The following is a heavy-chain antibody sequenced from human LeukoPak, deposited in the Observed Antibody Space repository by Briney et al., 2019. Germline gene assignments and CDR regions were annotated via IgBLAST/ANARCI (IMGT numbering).Heavy chain of an antibody. J-gene: IGHJ4*02. CDR1: GYSISSGYY. Sequence: SETLSLTCTVSGYSISSGYYWGWIRQPPGKGLEWIGSIYHSGSTYYNPSLKSRVTISVDTSKNQFSLKLSSVTAADTAVYYCASLPYYYGSGSSFWGQGTLVTLSS. CDR2: IYHSGST. V-gene: IGHV4-38-2*02. CDR3: ASLPYYYGSGSSF. D-gene: IGHD3-10*01.